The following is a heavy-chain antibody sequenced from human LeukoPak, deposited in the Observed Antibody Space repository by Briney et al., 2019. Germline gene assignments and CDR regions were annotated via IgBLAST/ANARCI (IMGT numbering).Heavy chain of an antibody. V-gene: IGHV4-61*02. CDR3: AREEYYSDNSGYYPDF. J-gene: IGHJ4*02. D-gene: IGHD3-22*01. Sequence: PSQTLSLTCTVSGDSISSGSYYWSWIRQPAGKGLEWIGRIYTSGSTNYNPSLKSRVTISVDTSKNQFSLKLSFVTAADTAVYYCAREEYYSDNSGYYPDFWGQGTLVTVSS. CDR1: GDSISSGSYY. CDR2: IYTSGST.